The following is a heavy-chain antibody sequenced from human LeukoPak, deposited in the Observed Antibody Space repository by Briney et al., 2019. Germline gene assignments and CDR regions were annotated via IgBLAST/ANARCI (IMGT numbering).Heavy chain of an antibody. CDR3: AKDDTVGYSSSWYGSLGDY. D-gene: IGHD6-13*01. V-gene: IGHV3-30*18. Sequence: GTSLRLSCAASGFTFSSYGMHWVRQAPGKGLEWVSVILYDGNDKYYADSVKGRFTTSRDNSKNTLYLQMNSLRDEDTAVYYCAKDDTVGYSSSWYGSLGDYWGQGTLVTVSS. CDR2: ILYDGNDK. J-gene: IGHJ4*02. CDR1: GFTFSSYG.